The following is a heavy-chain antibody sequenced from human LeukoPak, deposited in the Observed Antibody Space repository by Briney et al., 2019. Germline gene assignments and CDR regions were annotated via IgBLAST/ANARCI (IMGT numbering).Heavy chain of an antibody. CDR2: IIPIFGTA. CDR1: GGTFSSYA. J-gene: IGHJ4*02. Sequence: ASVKVSCKASGGTFSSYAISWVRQAPGQGLEWMGRIIPIFGTANYAQKFQGRVTITTDESTSTAYMELSSLRSEDTAVYYCARDNMVATIPFDYWGQGTLVTVSS. V-gene: IGHV1-69*05. CDR3: ARDNMVATIPFDY. D-gene: IGHD5-12*01.